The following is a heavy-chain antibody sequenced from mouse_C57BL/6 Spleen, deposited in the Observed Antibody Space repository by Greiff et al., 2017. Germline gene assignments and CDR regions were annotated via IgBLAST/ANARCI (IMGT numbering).Heavy chain of an antibody. V-gene: IGHV3-6*01. D-gene: IGHD2-2*01. CDR3: ARGHYGYDGAWFAY. J-gene: IGHJ3*01. Sequence: EVQLKESGPGLVKPSQSLSLTCSVTGYSITSGYYWNWIRQFPGNKLEWMGYISYDGSNNYNPSLKNRISITRDTSKNQFFLKLNSVTTEDTATYYCARGHYGYDGAWFAYWGQGTLVTVSA. CDR1: GYSITSGYY. CDR2: ISYDGSN.